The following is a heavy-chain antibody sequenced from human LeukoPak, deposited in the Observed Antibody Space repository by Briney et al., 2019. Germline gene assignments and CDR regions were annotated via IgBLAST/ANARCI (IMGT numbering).Heavy chain of an antibody. CDR1: GYSISSGYY. Sequence: SETLSLTCTVSGYSISSGYYWGWIRQPPGKGLEWIGSIYHSGSTYYNPSLKSRVTISVDTSKNQFSLKLSSVTAADTAVYYCARAMIGGNYYYGMDVWGQGTTVTVSS. D-gene: IGHD3-22*01. J-gene: IGHJ6*02. CDR3: ARAMIGGNYYYGMDV. V-gene: IGHV4-38-2*02. CDR2: IYHSGST.